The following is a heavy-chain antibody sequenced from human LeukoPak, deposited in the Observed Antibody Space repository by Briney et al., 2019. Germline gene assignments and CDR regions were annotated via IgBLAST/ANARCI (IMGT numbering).Heavy chain of an antibody. D-gene: IGHD3-3*01. CDR2: IRYDGSNK. CDR3: AKDHGFWSGYHFDY. V-gene: IGHV3-30*02. CDR1: GGTFSSYA. J-gene: IGHJ4*02. Sequence: SCKASGGTFSSYAISWVRQAPGKGLEWVAFIRYDGSNKYYADSVKGRFTISRDNSKNTLYLQMNSLRAEDTAVYYCAKDHGFWSGYHFDYWGQGTLVTVSS.